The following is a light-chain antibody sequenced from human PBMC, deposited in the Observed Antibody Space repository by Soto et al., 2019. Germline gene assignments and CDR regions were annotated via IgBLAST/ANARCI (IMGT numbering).Light chain of an antibody. Sequence: EIVLTQSPGTLSLSPGERATLSCRASQSVRSSYLAWYQQKPGQAPRLLIHGASSRATGIPDRFSGSESGTDFTLTISRLEPEDLAMYYRQQYGSSPWTFGQGTKVELK. V-gene: IGKV3-20*01. CDR1: QSVRSSY. CDR3: QQYGSSPWT. CDR2: GAS. J-gene: IGKJ1*01.